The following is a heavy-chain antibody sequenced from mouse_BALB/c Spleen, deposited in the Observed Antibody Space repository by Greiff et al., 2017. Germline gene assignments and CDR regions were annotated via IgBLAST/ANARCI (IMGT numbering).Heavy chain of an antibody. V-gene: IGHV1-54*03. Sequence: VQLQQSGAELVRPGTSVKVSCKASGYAFTHYLIEWVKQRPGQGLEWIGVINPGSGGTNYNEKFKGKATLTADKSSSTAYMQLSSLTSDDSAVYFCARSTMSTTDYWGQGTTLTVSS. J-gene: IGHJ2*01. CDR3: ARSTMSTTDY. D-gene: IGHD2-4*01. CDR1: GYAFTHYL. CDR2: INPGSGGT.